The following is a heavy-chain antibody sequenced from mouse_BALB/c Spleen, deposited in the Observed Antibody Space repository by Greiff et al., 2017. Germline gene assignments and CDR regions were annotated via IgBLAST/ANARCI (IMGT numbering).Heavy chain of an antibody. CDR1: GFTFSSYG. CDR3: ARHDGYYGD. Sequence: EVQGVESGGDLVKPGGSLKLSCAASGFTFSSYGMSWVRQTPDKRLEWVATISSGGSYTYYPDSVKGRFTISRDNAKNTLYLQMSSLKSEDTAMYYCARHDGYYGDWGQGTTLTVSS. J-gene: IGHJ2*01. CDR2: ISSGGSYT. V-gene: IGHV5-6*01. D-gene: IGHD2-3*01.